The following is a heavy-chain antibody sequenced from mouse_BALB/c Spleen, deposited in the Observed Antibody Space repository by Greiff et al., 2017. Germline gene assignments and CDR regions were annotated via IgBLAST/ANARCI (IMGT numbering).Heavy chain of an antibody. D-gene: IGHD1-1*01. CDR2: IWAGGST. J-gene: IGHJ4*01. Sequence: VQLVESGPGLVAPSQSLSITCTVSGFSLTSYGVHWVRQPPGKGLEWLGVIWAGGSTNYNSALMSRLSISKDNSKSQVFLKMNSLQTDDTAMYYCARDRVTTGNYAMDYWGQGTSVTVSS. CDR1: GFSLTSYG. CDR3: ARDRVTTGNYAMDY. V-gene: IGHV2-9*02.